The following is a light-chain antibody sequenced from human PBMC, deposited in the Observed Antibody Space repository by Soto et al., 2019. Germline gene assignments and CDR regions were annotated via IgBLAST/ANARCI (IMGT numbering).Light chain of an antibody. J-gene: IGLJ1*01. V-gene: IGLV1-51*02. CDR1: SSDVGDNY. CDR2: ETN. CDR3: GTWDSSLRAEV. Sequence: QSVLTQPPSVSAAPGQKVTISCSGSSSDVGDNYVSSYQLLPGTAPKLLIYETNKRPSGIPDRFSGSKSGTSATLGITGLQTGDEADYYCGTWDSSLRAEVFGTGTKLTVL.